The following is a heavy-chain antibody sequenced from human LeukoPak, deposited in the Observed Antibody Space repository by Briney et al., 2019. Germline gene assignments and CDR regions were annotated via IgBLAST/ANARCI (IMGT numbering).Heavy chain of an antibody. V-gene: IGHV4-30-4*01. CDR3: ARSYDYDSSGYYSPVDY. CDR1: GGSISSGDYY. D-gene: IGHD3-22*01. Sequence: PSETLSLTCTVSGGSISSGDYYWSWIRQPPGNGLEWIGYIYYSGSTYYNPSLKSRVTISVDTSKNQFSLKLSSVTAADTAVYYCARSYDYDSSGYYSPVDYWGQGTLVTVSS. J-gene: IGHJ4*02. CDR2: IYYSGST.